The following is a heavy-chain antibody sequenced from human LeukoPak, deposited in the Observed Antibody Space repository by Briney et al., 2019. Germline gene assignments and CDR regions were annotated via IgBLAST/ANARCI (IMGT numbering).Heavy chain of an antibody. D-gene: IGHD3-10*01. CDR3: ARSGLYYPGSGSFDY. J-gene: IGHJ4*02. CDR1: GDSVTSGGYY. CDR2: IYYTGCT. Sequence: PSETLSLTCTVSGDSVTSGGYYWNWTRQHPVKGLEWIGYIYYTGCTNYNPSLKSRINISADTSKNQFSLKLKSVTAADTAIYYCARSGLYYPGSGSFDYWGQGALVTVSS. V-gene: IGHV4-31*03.